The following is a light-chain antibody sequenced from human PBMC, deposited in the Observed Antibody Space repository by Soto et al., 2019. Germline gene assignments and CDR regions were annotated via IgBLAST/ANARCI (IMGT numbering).Light chain of an antibody. CDR2: GAS. CDR3: QQYDNSPIT. V-gene: IGKV3-20*01. CDR1: QSVGSN. Sequence: EIVMTQSPATLSVSPGERATPSCRASQSVGSNLAWYQQKPGQAPRLLIYGASSRATGIPDRFSGTGSETDFTLTISRLEPEDFAVYYCQQYDNSPITFGQGTRLEIK. J-gene: IGKJ5*01.